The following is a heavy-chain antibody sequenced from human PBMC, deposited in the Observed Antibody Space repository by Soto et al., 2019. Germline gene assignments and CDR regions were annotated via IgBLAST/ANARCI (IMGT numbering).Heavy chain of an antibody. Sequence: QVQLVQSGAEVKKPGASVKVSCKASGYTFTSYYMHWVRQAPGQGLEWMGIINPSGGSTSYAQKFKGRVTMTRDTSTSTVYMELSSLRSEDTAVYYCARAYPSYSGSLGGWFDPWGQGTLVTVSS. CDR1: GYTFTSYY. J-gene: IGHJ5*02. D-gene: IGHD1-26*01. CDR3: ARAYPSYSGSLGGWFDP. CDR2: INPSGGST. V-gene: IGHV1-46*03.